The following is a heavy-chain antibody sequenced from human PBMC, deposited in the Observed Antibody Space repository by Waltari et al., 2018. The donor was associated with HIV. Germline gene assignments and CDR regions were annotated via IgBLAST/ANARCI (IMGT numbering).Heavy chain of an antibody. CDR3: ARDGQQPLGIDY. CDR1: GYSISSGYY. V-gene: IGHV4-38-2*02. J-gene: IGHJ4*02. Sequence: QVQLQESGPGLVKPSETLSLTCTVSGYSISSGYYWGWIRQPPGKGLEWIGSIYHSGSTYYNPSLKSRVTISVDTSKNQFSLKLSSVTAADTAVYYCARDGQQPLGIDYWGQGTLVTVSS. CDR2: IYHSGST. D-gene: IGHD6-13*01.